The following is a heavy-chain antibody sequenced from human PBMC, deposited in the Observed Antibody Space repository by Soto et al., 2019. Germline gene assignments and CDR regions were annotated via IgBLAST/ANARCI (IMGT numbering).Heavy chain of an antibody. CDR3: AKLRAKSHIAVPFDY. CDR1: GFTFGNFA. CDR2: ISGNGGST. Sequence: EVHLLDSGGGLAQPGGSLKLSCATSGFTFGNFAMSWVRQAPGKGLEWVSAISGNGGSTYYADSVKGRFTISRDNSKNTLYLQMNSLTAEDTALYFCAKLRAKSHIAVPFDYWGQGSLVTVSS. D-gene: IGHD2-15*01. V-gene: IGHV3-23*01. J-gene: IGHJ4*02.